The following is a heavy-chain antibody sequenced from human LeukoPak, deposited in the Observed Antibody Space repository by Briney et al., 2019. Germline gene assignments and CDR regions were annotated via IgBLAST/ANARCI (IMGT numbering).Heavy chain of an antibody. D-gene: IGHD1-7*01. Sequence: GSLRLSCSASGFTFGGHAMSWVRQAPGKGLEWVSSIEGTGSDTYYADSVKGRFTVSRDNSKATLYLQLDSVRSEDTAIYFCVRDAIPRNSLWDYYDYWGQGTLVTVSS. CDR1: GFTFGGHA. V-gene: IGHV3-23*05. CDR3: VRDAIPRNSLWDYYDY. J-gene: IGHJ4*02. CDR2: IEGTGSDT.